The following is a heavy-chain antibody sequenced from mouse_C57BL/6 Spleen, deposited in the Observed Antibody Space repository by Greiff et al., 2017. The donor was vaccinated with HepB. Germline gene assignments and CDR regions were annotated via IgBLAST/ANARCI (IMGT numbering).Heavy chain of an antibody. V-gene: IGHV14-4*01. J-gene: IGHJ3*01. CDR2: IDPENGDT. D-gene: IGHD1-1*01. CDR3: TTVPDYYGSSSWFAY. Sequence: VQLQQSGAELVRPGASVKLSCTASGFNIKDDYMHWVKQRPEQGLEWIGWIDPENGDTEYASKFPGKATITAGTSSNTAYLQLSSLTSEDTAVYYCTTVPDYYGSSSWFAYWGQGTLVTVSA. CDR1: GFNIKDDY.